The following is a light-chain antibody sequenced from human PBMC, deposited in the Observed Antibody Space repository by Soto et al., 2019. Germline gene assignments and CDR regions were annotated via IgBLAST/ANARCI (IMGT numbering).Light chain of an antibody. CDR3: CSYAGRSTYV. J-gene: IGLJ1*01. CDR2: EGT. CDR1: SSDVGNYNL. V-gene: IGLV2-23*01. Sequence: ALTQPASVSGSPGQSITISCTGTSSDVGNYNLVSWFQQHPGKAPKLMIYEGTKRPSGVSNRFSGSKSGNTASLTISGLQAEDEADYYCCSYAGRSTYVFGTGTKVTVL.